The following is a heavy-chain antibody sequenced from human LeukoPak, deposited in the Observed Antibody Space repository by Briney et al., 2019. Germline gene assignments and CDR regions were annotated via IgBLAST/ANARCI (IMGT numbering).Heavy chain of an antibody. D-gene: IGHD3-22*01. V-gene: IGHV3-23*01. Sequence: GGSLRLSCAASGFNLNDYAMSWVRQAPGMGLEWVSAVPSSGGNTYDADSVKGRFTLSKATSKNTLYLQMDSLRGEDTAVYYCARRGHYDSSGLRGPFDYWGQGTLVTVPS. J-gene: IGHJ4*02. CDR3: ARRGHYDSSGLRGPFDY. CDR1: GFNLNDYA. CDR2: VPSSGGNT.